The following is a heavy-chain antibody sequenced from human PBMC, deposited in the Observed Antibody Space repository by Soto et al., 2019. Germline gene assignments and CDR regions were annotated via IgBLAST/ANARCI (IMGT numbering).Heavy chain of an antibody. CDR1: GYTFTSYD. V-gene: IGHV1-8*01. CDR3: ARTNYYDTSGHPNGFDP. Sequence: QVQLVQSGAEVKKPGASVKVSCKASGYTFTSYDINWVRQATGQGLEWMGWMNPNSGNTGYAQKFQGRVTMTRNTSISTAYMELSSLRSEDTAVYYCARTNYYDTSGHPNGFDPWGQGTLVTDSS. J-gene: IGHJ5*02. D-gene: IGHD3-22*01. CDR2: MNPNSGNT.